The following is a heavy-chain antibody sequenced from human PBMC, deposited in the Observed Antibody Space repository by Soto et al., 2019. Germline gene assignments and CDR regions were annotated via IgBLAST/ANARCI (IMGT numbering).Heavy chain of an antibody. J-gene: IGHJ4*02. Sequence: SETLSLTCAVYGGSFSGYYWSWIRQPPGKGLEWIGEINHSGSTNYNPSLKSRVTISVDTSKNQFSLKLSSVTAADTAVYYCARGQGATDYWGQGTLVTVSS. CDR2: INHSGST. V-gene: IGHV4-34*01. D-gene: IGHD5-12*01. CDR3: ARGQGATDY. CDR1: GGSFSGYY.